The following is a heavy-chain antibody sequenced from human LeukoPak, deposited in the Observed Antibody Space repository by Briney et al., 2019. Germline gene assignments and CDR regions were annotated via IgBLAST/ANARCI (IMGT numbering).Heavy chain of an antibody. V-gene: IGHV4-30-2*01. Sequence: SETLSLTCAVSGVSISSGGYSWSWLRQPPGKGLEWIVYIYHSGSTYYSPSLKSRVTISVDRSKNQFSLKLSSVTAADTAVYYCARVAVGRYGDYVFDYWGQGTLVTVSS. CDR3: ARVAVGRYGDYVFDY. J-gene: IGHJ4*02. D-gene: IGHD4-17*01. CDR1: GVSISSGGYS. CDR2: IYHSGST.